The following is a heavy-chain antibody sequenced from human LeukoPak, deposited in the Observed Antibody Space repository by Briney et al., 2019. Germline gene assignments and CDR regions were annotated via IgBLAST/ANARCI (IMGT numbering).Heavy chain of an antibody. CDR3: ARVWAAVAGRGWFDP. D-gene: IGHD6-19*01. J-gene: IGHJ5*02. V-gene: IGHV4-34*01. CDR2: INHSGST. CDR1: GGSFSGYY. Sequence: SETLSLTCAVYGGSFSGYYWSWIRQPPGKGLEWIGEINHSGSTNYNPSLKSRVTISVDTSKNQFSLKLSSVTAADTAVYYCARVWAAVAGRGWFDPWGQGTLVTVSS.